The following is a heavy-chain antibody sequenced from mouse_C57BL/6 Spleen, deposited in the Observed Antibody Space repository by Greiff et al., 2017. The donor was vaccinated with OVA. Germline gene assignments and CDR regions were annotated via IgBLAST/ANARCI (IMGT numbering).Heavy chain of an antibody. Sequence: QVQLQQSGAELARPGASVKMSCKASGYTFTSYTMHWVKQRPGQGLEWIGYINPTSGYTKYNQKFKDKATLTADKSSSTAYMQLSSLTSEDTAVYYCERSGRVVGTGDYWGQGTTLTVSS. D-gene: IGHD1-1*01. J-gene: IGHJ2*01. CDR3: ERSGRVVGTGDY. CDR1: GYTFTSYT. CDR2: INPTSGYT. V-gene: IGHV1-4*01.